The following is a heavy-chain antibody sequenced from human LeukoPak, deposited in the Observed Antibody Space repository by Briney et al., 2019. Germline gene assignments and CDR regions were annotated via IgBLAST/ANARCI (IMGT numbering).Heavy chain of an antibody. CDR3: ARDHYDSSGLTA. Sequence: PSETLSLTCTVSGGSISSSSYYWGWIRQPPGKGLEWIGSIYYSGSTYYNPSLKSRVTISVDTSKNQFSLKLSSVTAADTAVYYCARDHYDSSGLTAWGQGTLVTVSS. CDR2: IYYSGST. V-gene: IGHV4-39*07. CDR1: GGSISSSSYY. D-gene: IGHD3-22*01. J-gene: IGHJ5*02.